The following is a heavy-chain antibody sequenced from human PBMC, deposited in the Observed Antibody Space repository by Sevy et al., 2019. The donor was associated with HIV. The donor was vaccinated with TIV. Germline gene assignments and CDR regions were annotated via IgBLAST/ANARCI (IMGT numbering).Heavy chain of an antibody. Sequence: GGSLRLSCAASGFNFRGYWMTWVRQAPGKGLEWVANINQDGSEENYVDSVKGRFTIFRDNAKNSLFLQLNSLRAEDTSVYYCARTGSYADTYYYYYAMDVWGQGATVTVSS. CDR3: ARTGSYADTYYYYYAMDV. V-gene: IGHV3-7*01. D-gene: IGHD3-16*01. CDR2: INQDGSEE. J-gene: IGHJ6*02. CDR1: GFNFRGYW.